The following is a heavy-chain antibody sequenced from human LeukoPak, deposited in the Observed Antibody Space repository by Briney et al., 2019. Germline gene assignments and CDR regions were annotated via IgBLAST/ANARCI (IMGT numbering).Heavy chain of an antibody. CDR3: ARSGTGYEKAFFDY. D-gene: IGHD5-12*01. CDR2: ISSSSSNI. V-gene: IGHV3-11*06. J-gene: IGHJ4*02. Sequence: GGSLRLSCAASGFTFSDYYMSWIRQAPGRGLEWVSFISSSSSNINYVDSVKGRFTISRDNAKNSLYLQMNSLRAEDTAVYYCARSGTGYEKAFFDYWGQGTLVTVSS. CDR1: GFTFSDYY.